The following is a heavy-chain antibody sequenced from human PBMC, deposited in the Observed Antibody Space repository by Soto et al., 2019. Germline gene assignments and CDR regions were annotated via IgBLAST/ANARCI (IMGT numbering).Heavy chain of an antibody. Sequence: EVQLLQSGGGLVQPGGSLGLSCGASGFTFISYAMSWVRHVPGKGLEWISSISGSGANTWYAGSVQGRFIISRDNSKSTVSLHMSSLRVEDTAIYDCARDRATFDSWGQGTLVTVSS. CDR1: GFTFISYA. CDR3: ARDRATFDS. J-gene: IGHJ4*02. V-gene: IGHV3-23*01. CDR2: ISGSGANT.